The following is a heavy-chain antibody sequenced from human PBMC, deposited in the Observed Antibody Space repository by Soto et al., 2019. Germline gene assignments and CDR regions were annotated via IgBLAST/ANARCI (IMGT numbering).Heavy chain of an antibody. V-gene: IGHV3-73*01. CDR1: GFVFKDSS. D-gene: IGHD3-10*01. Sequence: EVLLVESGGGLVQPGGSLKLSCEASGFVFKDSSIHCVRQASGKGLEGVGRIRDRAYNYATAYAASVKGRFTISRDDSNNKAYLQMDRLKTEDTAIYYCTRLISAAQDYWGQGTLVTVSS. CDR3: TRLISAAQDY. J-gene: IGHJ4*02. CDR2: IRDRAYNYAT.